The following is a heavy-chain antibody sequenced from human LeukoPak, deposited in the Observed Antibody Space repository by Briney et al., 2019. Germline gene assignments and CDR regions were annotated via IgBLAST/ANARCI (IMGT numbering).Heavy chain of an antibody. V-gene: IGHV3-21*01. D-gene: IGHD3-10*01. J-gene: IGHJ3*02. CDR2: ISSSSSYI. CDR1: GFTFSSYA. Sequence: MTGGSLRLSCAASGFTFSSYAMNWVRQAPGKGLEWVSSISSSSSYIYYADSVKGRFTISRDNAKNSLYLQMNSLRAEDTAVYYCARILLWFGELHGHDAFDIWGRGTMVTVSS. CDR3: ARILLWFGELHGHDAFDI.